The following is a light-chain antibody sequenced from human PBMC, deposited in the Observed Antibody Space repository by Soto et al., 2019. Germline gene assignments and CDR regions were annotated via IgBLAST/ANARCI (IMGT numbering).Light chain of an antibody. CDR1: QSRGYRDANTY. V-gene: IGKV2-30*01. Sequence: DGVMTQSPLSLPVTLEHPASISCSTSQSRGYRDANTYLNGFHQRPGQSPRRLIYKVSNRDSGVQDRLRAGGSGTDFKLRISRVEVEDVGVYSCVQGTHQWTFGQGNKVEI. J-gene: IGKJ1*01. CDR3: VQGTHQWT. CDR2: KVS.